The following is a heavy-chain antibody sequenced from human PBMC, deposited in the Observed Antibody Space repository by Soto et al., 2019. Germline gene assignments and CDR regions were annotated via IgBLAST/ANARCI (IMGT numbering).Heavy chain of an antibody. CDR3: AKVSLYSSGWPTDY. CDR2: ISYDGSNK. CDR1: GFTFSSYG. V-gene: IGHV3-30*18. J-gene: IGHJ4*02. D-gene: IGHD6-19*01. Sequence: ESGGGVVQPGRSLRLSCAASGFTFSSYGMHWVRQAPGKGLEWVAVISYDGSNKYYADSVKGRFTISRDNSKNTLYLQMNSLRAEDTAVYYCAKVSLYSSGWPTDYWGQGTLVTVSS.